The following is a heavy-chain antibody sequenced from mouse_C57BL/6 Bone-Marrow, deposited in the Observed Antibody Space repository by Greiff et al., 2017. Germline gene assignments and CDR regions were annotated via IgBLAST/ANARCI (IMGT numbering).Heavy chain of an antibody. J-gene: IGHJ3*01. CDR3: ARGYDYGAY. CDR1: GYSFTGYY. Sequence: VQLKESGPELVKPGASVKISCKASGYSFTGYYMNWVKQSPEKSLEWIGEINPSTGGTTYNQKFKAKATLTVDKSSSTAYMQLKSLTSEDSAVYYCARGYDYGAYWGQGTLVTVSA. D-gene: IGHD2-4*01. V-gene: IGHV1-42*01. CDR2: INPSTGGT.